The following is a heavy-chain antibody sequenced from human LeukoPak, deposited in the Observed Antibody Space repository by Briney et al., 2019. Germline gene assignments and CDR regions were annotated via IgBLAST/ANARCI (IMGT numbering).Heavy chain of an antibody. V-gene: IGHV3-7*04. D-gene: IGHD5-24*01. CDR1: GFTFSSYW. CDR3: AGRGDGNLYYFDH. J-gene: IGHJ4*02. Sequence: GGPLRLSCAASGFTFSSYWMSWVRQAPGKGLEWVANIKQDGGEKYYVDSVKGRFTISRDNAKNSLYLQMNSLRPEDTAVYYCAGRGDGNLYYFDHWGQGTLVTASS. CDR2: IKQDGGEK.